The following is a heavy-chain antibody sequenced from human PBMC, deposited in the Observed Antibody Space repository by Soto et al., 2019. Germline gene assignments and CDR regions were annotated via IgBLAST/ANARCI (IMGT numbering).Heavy chain of an antibody. CDR3: ARNMDYYYGPGSGNGHGF. J-gene: IGHJ6*02. CDR2: INPKFGDT. Sequence: QVQLVQSGAEMKEPGDSVRVSCEASGYTFTSYYIHWVRQAPGQGLEWMGWINPKFGDTTYAQDFQGRVSMTRDMSSSAVYVELSRLTADDTAIYYCARNMDYYYGPGSGNGHGFWGQGTTVTVFS. CDR1: GYTFTSYY. V-gene: IGHV1-2*02. D-gene: IGHD3-10*01.